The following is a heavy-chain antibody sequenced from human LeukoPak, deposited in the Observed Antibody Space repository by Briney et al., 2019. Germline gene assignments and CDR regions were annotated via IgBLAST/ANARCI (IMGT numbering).Heavy chain of an antibody. D-gene: IGHD3-22*01. V-gene: IGHV3-23*01. CDR3: AKDVGAVVISTH. CDR1: GFTFSSYA. CDR2: ISGSGGST. Sequence: GGSLRLSCAASGFTFSSYAMSWVRQAPGKELEWVSAISGSGGSTYYADSVKGRFTISRDNSKNTLYLQMNSLRAEDTAVYYCAKDVGAVVISTHWGQGTLVTVSS. J-gene: IGHJ4*02.